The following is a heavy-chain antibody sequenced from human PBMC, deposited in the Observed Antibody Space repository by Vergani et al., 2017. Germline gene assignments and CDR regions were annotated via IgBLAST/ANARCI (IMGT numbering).Heavy chain of an antibody. Sequence: EVQLVQSGADVRKPGESLTISCKGSGYSFTSSWIAWVRQMPGKGLEWMGIIYPGDSETRYSPSFEGQVTISADPSISTAYLQWTTLKASDTAIYYCARRSASSSWYSEFWGQGTLVTVSS. CDR2: IYPGDSET. CDR3: ARRSASSSWYSEF. D-gene: IGHD6-13*01. J-gene: IGHJ4*02. V-gene: IGHV5-51*03. CDR1: GYSFTSSW.